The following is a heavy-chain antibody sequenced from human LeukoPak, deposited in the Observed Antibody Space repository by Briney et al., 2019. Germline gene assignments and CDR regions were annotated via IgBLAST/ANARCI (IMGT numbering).Heavy chain of an antibody. D-gene: IGHD5-18*01. CDR2: ITSDGSNT. J-gene: IGHJ6*02. CDR1: GFTFSIYW. CDR3: ARDVRYTPDV. Sequence: GGSLRLSCAASGFTFSIYWMHWVRQAPGKGLVWVSRITSDGSNTTYADSVKGRFTISRDNAKNTLYLQMNSLRAEDTAVYYCARDVRYTPDVWGQGTTVTVSS. V-gene: IGHV3-74*01.